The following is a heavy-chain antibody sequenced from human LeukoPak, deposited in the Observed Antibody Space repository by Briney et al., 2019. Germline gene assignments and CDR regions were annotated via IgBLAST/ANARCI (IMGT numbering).Heavy chain of an antibody. CDR2: INHSGST. CDR1: GGSFSGYY. Sequence: SETLSLTCAVYGGSFSGYYWSWIRQPPGKGLEWIGEINHSGSTNYNPSLKSRVTISVDTSKYQFSLKLSSVTAADTAVYYCARGLSSRYYYDSSGYYRYYFDYWGQGTLVTVSS. V-gene: IGHV4-34*01. J-gene: IGHJ4*02. CDR3: ARGLSSRYYYDSSGYYRYYFDY. D-gene: IGHD3-22*01.